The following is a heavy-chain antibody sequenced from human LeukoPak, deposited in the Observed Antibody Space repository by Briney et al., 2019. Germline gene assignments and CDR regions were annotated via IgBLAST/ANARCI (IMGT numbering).Heavy chain of an antibody. CDR3: ARGVYYDSSGYYPGY. Sequence: GGSLRLSCAASGFTFSSYWMSWVRQAPGKGLEWVANIKQDESEKYYVDSVKGRFTISRDNAKKSLYLQMNSLRAEDTAVYYCARGVYYDSSGYYPGYWGQGTLVTVSS. CDR2: IKQDESEK. J-gene: IGHJ4*02. D-gene: IGHD3-22*01. CDR1: GFTFSSYW. V-gene: IGHV3-7*01.